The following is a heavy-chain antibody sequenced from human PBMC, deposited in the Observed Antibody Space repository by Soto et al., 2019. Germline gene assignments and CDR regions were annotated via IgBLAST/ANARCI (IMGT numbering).Heavy chain of an antibody. CDR2: IYSSGLT. J-gene: IGHJ4*02. CDR1: ADSFGTFY. V-gene: IGHV4-59*01. CDR3: ARWSDGYTFFFDS. D-gene: IGHD5-18*01. Sequence: QVQLQESGPGLVRPSETLSLTCTVSADSFGTFYWSWIRQSPGRGLEWIGYIYSSGLTKCNPSFESRVTMSVDTSKKQISLNLNSVTAADTAVYYCARWSDGYTFFFDSWGQGTLVTVSS.